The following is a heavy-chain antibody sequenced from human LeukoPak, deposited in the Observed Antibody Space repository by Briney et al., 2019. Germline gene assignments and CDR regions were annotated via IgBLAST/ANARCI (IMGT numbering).Heavy chain of an antibody. V-gene: IGHV4-59*01. D-gene: IGHD4-17*01. Sequence: SETLSLTCTVSGGSISGSYWRWLGQPPGKGVEGIAYMYNSGSTNYNPSLKSRVTISIDTSKNQFSLKLSSLTAADTAIYYCARGIESYGDYGYWGQGILVTVSS. CDR1: GGSISGSY. J-gene: IGHJ4*02. CDR2: MYNSGST. CDR3: ARGIESYGDYGY.